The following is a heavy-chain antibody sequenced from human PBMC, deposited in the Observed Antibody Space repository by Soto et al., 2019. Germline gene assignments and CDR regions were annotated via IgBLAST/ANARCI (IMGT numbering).Heavy chain of an antibody. CDR3: VRDSVWTLPNFAS. CDR2: VLYDGRET. CDR1: GFDFRRYG. V-gene: IGHV3-30*03. D-gene: IGHD1-20*01. Sequence: QVHLVESGGGVVQPGRSLRLACAASGFDFRRYGIHWVRQAPGRGLEWVADVLYDGRETYYADAAKGRFTVFKETSKNTVFPQMNALMHEDTALYFCVRDSVWTLPNFASWGQVPLVTVSS. J-gene: IGHJ4*02.